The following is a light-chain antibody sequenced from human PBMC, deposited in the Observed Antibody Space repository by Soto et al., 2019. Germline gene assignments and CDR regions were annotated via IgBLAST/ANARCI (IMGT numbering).Light chain of an antibody. J-gene: IGKJ4*01. Sequence: DIQMTQSPSTLSASVGDRVTITCRASRSISNWLAWYQQRPGIAPKLLIFDASILQSGVPSRFSGSGSGKEFTLSISRLQTDDFATYYCQQYGSFSPITFGGGTKVDIK. V-gene: IGKV1-5*01. CDR3: QQYGSFSPIT. CDR2: DAS. CDR1: RSISNW.